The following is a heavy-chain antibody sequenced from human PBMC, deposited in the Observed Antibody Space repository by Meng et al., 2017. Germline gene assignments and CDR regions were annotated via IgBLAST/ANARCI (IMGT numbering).Heavy chain of an antibody. Sequence: SETLSLTCTVSGGSVSSGSYYWSWIRQPPGKGLEWIGSIYYSGSTYYNPSHKSRVTISVDTSKNQFSLKLSSVTAADTAVYYCARDLSTAATYYFDYWGQGTLVTVSS. D-gene: IGHD2-15*01. CDR2: IYYSGST. CDR3: ARDLSTAATYYFDY. CDR1: GGSVSSGSYY. V-gene: IGHV4-39*07. J-gene: IGHJ4*02.